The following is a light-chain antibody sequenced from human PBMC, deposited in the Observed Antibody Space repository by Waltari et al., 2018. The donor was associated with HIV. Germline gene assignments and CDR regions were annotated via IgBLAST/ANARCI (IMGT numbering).Light chain of an antibody. V-gene: IGLV1-51*01. CDR1: SSHIGTNR. J-gene: IGLJ2*01. CDR3: GTWEDRLNAGV. Sequence: QPPSVSAAPGPRVTLACSGSSSHIGTNRVSWYQQVPGTAPKLLIYDRNNRFPGMSDRFSASQSGTAATLGISGLHTGDEADYDCGTWEDRLNAGVFGGGTRLTVL. CDR2: DRN.